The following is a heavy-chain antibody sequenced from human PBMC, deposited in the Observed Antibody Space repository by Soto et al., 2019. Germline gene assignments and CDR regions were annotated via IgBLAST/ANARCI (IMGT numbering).Heavy chain of an antibody. CDR3: ARDTPSYIAAAGTPFHY. CDR2: IYPGDSDT. D-gene: IGHD6-13*01. CDR1: GYSFTSYW. Sequence: GESLKISCKGSGYSFTSYWIGWVRQMPGKGLEWMGIIYPGDSDTRYSPSFQGQVTISADKSISTAYLQWSSLKASDTAMYYCARDTPSYIAAAGTPFHYWGQGALVTVSS. J-gene: IGHJ4*02. V-gene: IGHV5-51*01.